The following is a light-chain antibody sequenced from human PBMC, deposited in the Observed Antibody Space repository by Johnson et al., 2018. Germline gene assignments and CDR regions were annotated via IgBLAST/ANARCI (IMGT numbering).Light chain of an antibody. CDR1: SSNIGNNY. V-gene: IGLV1-51*02. Sequence: QSVLTQPPSVSAAPGQKVTISCSGSSSNIGNNYVSWYQQLPGTAPKLLIYENNKRPSGIPDRFSGSKSGTSATLGITGLQTGDEADYYCGTWDSSLSAGKGFRTGNQGPVL. CDR2: ENN. CDR3: GTWDSSLSAGKG. J-gene: IGLJ1*01.